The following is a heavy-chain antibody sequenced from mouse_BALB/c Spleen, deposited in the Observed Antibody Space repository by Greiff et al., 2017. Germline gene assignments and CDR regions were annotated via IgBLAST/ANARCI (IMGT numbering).Heavy chain of an antibody. CDR3: ARVYGSSYESDAMDY. V-gene: IGHV5-6-5*01. CDR1: GFTFRSYD. Sequence: EVQGVESGGGLVQPGGSLKLSCAASGFTFRSYDMSWVHQTPEKRLEWVASISSGGSTYYPDSVKGRFTISRDNARNILYLQRSSLRSEDTAMYYCARVYGSSYESDAMDYWGQGTSVTVSS. D-gene: IGHD1-1*01. CDR2: ISSGGST. J-gene: IGHJ4*01.